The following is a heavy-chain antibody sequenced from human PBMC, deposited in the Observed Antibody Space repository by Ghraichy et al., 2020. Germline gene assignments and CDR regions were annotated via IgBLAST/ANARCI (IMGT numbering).Heavy chain of an antibody. J-gene: IGHJ4*02. CDR2: IYYSGST. CDR1: GGSISSYY. Sequence: SETLSLTCTVSGGSISSYYWSWIRQPPGKGLEWIGYIYYSGSTNYNPSLKSRVTISVDTSKNQFSLKLSSVTAVDTAVYYCARVGISYSLFYFDYWGQGTLVTVSS. V-gene: IGHV4-59*01. CDR3: ARVGISYSLFYFDY. D-gene: IGHD2-15*01.